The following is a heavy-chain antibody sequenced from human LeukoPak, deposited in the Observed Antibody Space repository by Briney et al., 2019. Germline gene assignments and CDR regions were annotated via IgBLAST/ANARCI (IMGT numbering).Heavy chain of an antibody. Sequence: ASETLSLTCTASGVSISSYYWSWIRQPPGKGLEWLGYIFTSGNTNYNPSRKSRVTISADTSKNQFSLKRSSVTPADTAVYFCAKLGVTMVRGVYYYYYMDVWGKGTTVTVSS. V-gene: IGHV4-4*09. D-gene: IGHD3-10*01. CDR3: AKLGVTMVRGVYYYYYMDV. CDR1: GVSISSYY. J-gene: IGHJ6*03. CDR2: IFTSGNT.